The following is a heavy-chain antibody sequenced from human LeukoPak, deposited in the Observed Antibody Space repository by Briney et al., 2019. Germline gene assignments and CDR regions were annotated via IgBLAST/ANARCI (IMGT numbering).Heavy chain of an antibody. J-gene: IGHJ1*01. Sequence: GGSLRLSCAASGSTVSSTYMAWVRQAPGKGLEWVSLIYSGGFTYYADSVKGRFTISRDNSKNTLYLQMNDLRAEDTAVYYCVADSGTSHLRDWGQGTLVTVSS. V-gene: IGHV3-53*01. CDR2: IYSGGFT. D-gene: IGHD2-2*01. CDR3: VADSGTSHLRD. CDR1: GSTVSSTY.